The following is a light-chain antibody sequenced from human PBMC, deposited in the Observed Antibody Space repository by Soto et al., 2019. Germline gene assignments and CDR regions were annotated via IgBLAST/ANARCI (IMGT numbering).Light chain of an antibody. J-gene: IGLJ2*01. Sequence: QAVVTQEPSLTVSPGGTVTLTCGSSTGAVTSGHYPYWFQQKPGQAPRTLIYDTSNKHSWTPARFSGSLLGGKAALTLSGSQPEDEAEYYFLLFHCGGRVFGGGTKLTVL. CDR3: LLFHCGGRV. CDR2: DTS. CDR1: TGAVTSGHY. V-gene: IGLV7-46*01.